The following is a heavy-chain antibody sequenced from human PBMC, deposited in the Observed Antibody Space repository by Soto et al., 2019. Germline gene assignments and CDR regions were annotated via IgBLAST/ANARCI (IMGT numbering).Heavy chain of an antibody. J-gene: IGHJ5*02. CDR3: ARSSGGVYGIIIEGTNWFAP. D-gene: IGHD3-16*01. CDR1: GDRLLRYS. CDR2: INPNGGSI. Sequence: GAPVEVSCPAPGDRLLRYSIQLVRQAAGHGIEWMGVINPNGGSIRFAQKFQGRVTMTRDTSRSTVYMELRGLTSEDTAVYYCARSSGGVYGIIIEGTNWFAPWGQGTLVKVS. V-gene: IGHV1-46*01.